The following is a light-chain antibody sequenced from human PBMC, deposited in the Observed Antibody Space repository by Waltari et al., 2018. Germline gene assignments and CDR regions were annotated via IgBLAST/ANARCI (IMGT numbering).Light chain of an antibody. V-gene: IGLV1-47*01. CDR1: SSTIGRNY. CDR3: VAWEESLSATV. J-gene: IGLJ3*02. Sequence: QSVLTQPPSASGTPGQRVTISCSGSSSTIGRNYVYWYQHLPGTAPKLLIYRNDPRPSGVPDLFAGSKSGTSASLAISELRSEDEANYYCVAWEESLSATVFGGGTKLTVL. CDR2: RND.